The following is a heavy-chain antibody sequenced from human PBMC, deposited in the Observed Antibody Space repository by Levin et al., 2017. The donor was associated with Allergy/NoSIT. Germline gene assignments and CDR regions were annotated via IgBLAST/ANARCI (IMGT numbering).Heavy chain of an antibody. J-gene: IGHJ3*02. D-gene: IGHD2-15*01. CDR3: ALPPYSEGWLPPRRHDAFDI. CDR2: VSSDGSET. Sequence: QTGGSLRLSCAASGFTFSTYDMHWVRQAPGKGLEWVAVVSSDGSETYYADSVKGRFTVSRDNSQNTLYLQMNSLTTGDTATYYCALPPYSEGWLPPRRHDAFDIWGQGTTVTVTS. V-gene: IGHV3-30*04. CDR1: GFTFSTYD.